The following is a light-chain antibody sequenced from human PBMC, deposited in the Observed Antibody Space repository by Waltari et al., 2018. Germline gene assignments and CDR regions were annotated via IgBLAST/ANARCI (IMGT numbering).Light chain of an antibody. Sequence: QSVLTQPPSASGTPGPRVTIPCSGSRSNIGSNYGYWYQQLPGTAPKLLIYRNNQRPSGVPDRFSGSKSGTSASLAISGLRSEDEADYYCAVWDDSLSGRVFGGGTKVTVL. J-gene: IGLJ3*02. CDR3: AVWDDSLSGRV. V-gene: IGLV1-47*01. CDR1: RSNIGSNY. CDR2: RNN.